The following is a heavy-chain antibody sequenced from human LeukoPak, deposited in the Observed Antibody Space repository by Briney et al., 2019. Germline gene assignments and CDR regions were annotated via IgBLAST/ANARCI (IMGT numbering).Heavy chain of an antibody. Sequence: GGSLRLSCAASGFTFSSCGMHWVRQAPGKGLEWVAVISYDGSNKYYADSVKGRFTISRDNSKNTLYLQMNTLRAEDTAVYYCARGPAYCGADCYSYFVSWGQGTLVTVSS. CDR2: ISYDGSNK. CDR1: GFTFSSCG. CDR3: ARGPAYCGADCYSYFVS. D-gene: IGHD2-21*02. J-gene: IGHJ4*02. V-gene: IGHV3-30*03.